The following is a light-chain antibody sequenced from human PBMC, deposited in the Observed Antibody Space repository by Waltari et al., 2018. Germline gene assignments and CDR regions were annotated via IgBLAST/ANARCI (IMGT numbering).Light chain of an antibody. J-gene: IGLJ3*02. CDR2: YDS. Sequence: SYVLTQPLSVSVAPGQTARSTCGGNNIGTNSVPWFQQKPGQAPVLVIYYDSDRPSGIPERISGSKSGNTATLTISRVEAGDEADFYCQVWDSSTDHWVFGGGTKLTVL. V-gene: IGLV3-21*01. CDR1: NIGTNS. CDR3: QVWDSSTDHWV.